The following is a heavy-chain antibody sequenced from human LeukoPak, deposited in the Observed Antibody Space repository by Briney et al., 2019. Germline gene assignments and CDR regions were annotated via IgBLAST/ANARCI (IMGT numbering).Heavy chain of an antibody. Sequence: ASAKVSCKASGYTFTGYYMHWVRQAPGQGLEWMGWINPNSGGTNYAQKFQGRVTMTRDTSISTAYMELSRLRSDDTAVYYCARGIGSSWRPNDALDIWGQGTMVTVSS. CDR3: ARGIGSSWRPNDALDI. V-gene: IGHV1-2*02. J-gene: IGHJ3*02. D-gene: IGHD6-13*01. CDR2: INPNSGGT. CDR1: GYTFTGYY.